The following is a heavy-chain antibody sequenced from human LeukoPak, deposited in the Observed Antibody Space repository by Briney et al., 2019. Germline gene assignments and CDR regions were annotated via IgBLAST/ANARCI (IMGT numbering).Heavy chain of an antibody. CDR3: ARAKTYLEMALPRDFDY. Sequence: ASVKVSCKASGYTFTSYGISWVRQAPGQGLEWMGWISAYNGNTNYAQKLQGRVTMTTDTSTSTAYMELRSLRSDDTAVYYCARAKTYLEMALPRDFDYWGQGTLVPSPQ. D-gene: IGHD5-24*01. V-gene: IGHV1-18*01. CDR1: GYTFTSYG. J-gene: IGHJ4*02. CDR2: ISAYNGNT.